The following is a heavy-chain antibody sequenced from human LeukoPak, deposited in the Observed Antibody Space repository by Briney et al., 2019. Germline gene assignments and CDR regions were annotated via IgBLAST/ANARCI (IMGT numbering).Heavy chain of an antibody. V-gene: IGHV4-61*02. J-gene: IGHJ5*02. Sequence: SQTLSLTCTLSGGSISSGSYYCSWIRQPGGKGLEWFGRVSTSGTTNYTPSPTSRVTISLNTSKNQSSLKLSSLTAADTAVYYCARERTTVTTGWFDAWGQGTLVTVSS. D-gene: IGHD4-17*01. CDR3: ARERTTVTTGWFDA. CDR1: GGSISSGSYY. CDR2: VSTSGTT.